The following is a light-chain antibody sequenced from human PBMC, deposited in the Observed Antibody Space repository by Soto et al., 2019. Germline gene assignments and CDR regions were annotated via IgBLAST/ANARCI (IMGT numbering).Light chain of an antibody. J-gene: IGLJ2*01. CDR2: LNSDGSH. CDR1: SGHSSYA. Sequence: QSVLTQSPSASASLGASVKLTCTLSSGHSSYAIAWHQQHPEKGPRYLMKLNSDGSHSKGDGIPDRFSGSSSGAERYLTISSLQSEDEADYYCQTWGTGPLVFGGGTKLTVL. V-gene: IGLV4-69*01. CDR3: QTWGTGPLV.